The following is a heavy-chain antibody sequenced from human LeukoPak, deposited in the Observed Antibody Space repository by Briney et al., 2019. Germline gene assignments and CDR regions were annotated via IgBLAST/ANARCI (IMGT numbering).Heavy chain of an antibody. Sequence: GASVKVSCKASGYTFTGYYMHWVRQAPGQGLEWMGWIKPNSGGTNYAQKFQGRVTMTRDTSISTAYMELSRLRSDDTAVYYCAREYYDFWSGYYTRAGIDYWGQGTLVTVSS. CDR1: GYTFTGYY. J-gene: IGHJ4*02. V-gene: IGHV1-2*02. CDR2: IKPNSGGT. CDR3: AREYYDFWSGYYTRAGIDY. D-gene: IGHD3-3*01.